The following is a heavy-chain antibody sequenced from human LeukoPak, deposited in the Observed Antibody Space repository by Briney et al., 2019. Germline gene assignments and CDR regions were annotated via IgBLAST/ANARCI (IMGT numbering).Heavy chain of an antibody. V-gene: IGHV4-34*01. CDR1: GGSFSGYY. CDR2: INHSGST. D-gene: IGHD6-13*01. CDR3: ARAKYSSSWSLGFGYAFDI. J-gene: IGHJ3*02. Sequence: PSETLSLTRAVYGGSFSGYYWSWIRQPPGKGLEWIGEINHSGSTNYNPSLKSRVTISVDTSKNQFPLKLSSVTAADTAVYYCARAKYSSSWSLGFGYAFDIWGQGTMVTVSS.